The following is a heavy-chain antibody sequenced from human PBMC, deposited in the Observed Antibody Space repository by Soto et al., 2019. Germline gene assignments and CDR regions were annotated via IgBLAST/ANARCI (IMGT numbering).Heavy chain of an antibody. CDR1: GYTFTGYY. V-gene: IGHV1-2*02. CDR3: ATHSYYYDSSGYYYDY. Sequence: ASVKVSCKASGYTFTGYYMHWVRQAPGQGLEWMGWINPNSGGTNYAQKFQGRVTMTRDTSISTAYMELSRLRSDDTAVYYCATHSYYYDSSGYYYDYWGQGTLVTVS. CDR2: INPNSGGT. D-gene: IGHD3-22*01. J-gene: IGHJ4*02.